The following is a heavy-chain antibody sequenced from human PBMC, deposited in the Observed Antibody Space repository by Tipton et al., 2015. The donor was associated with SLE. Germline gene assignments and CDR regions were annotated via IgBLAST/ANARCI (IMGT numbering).Heavy chain of an antibody. CDR3: AREPVYYYYYMDV. V-gene: IGHV4-38-2*02. Sequence: TLSLTCTVSGYSISSGHLWGWIRQAPGKGLEWIASVFRSGTSHYNPSLKRRVTISGDTSKNQFSLKLSSAAATDTAVYYCAREPVYYYYYMDVWGKGTTVTVSS. J-gene: IGHJ6*03. CDR2: VFRSGTS. CDR1: GYSISSGHL.